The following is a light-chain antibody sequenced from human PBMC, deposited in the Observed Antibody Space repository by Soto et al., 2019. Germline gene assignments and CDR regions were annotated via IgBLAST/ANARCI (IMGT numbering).Light chain of an antibody. Sequence: QSPSTLSASVGDRVTITCRASQSISSWLAWYQQKPGKAPKLLIYKASSLESGVPSGFSGSGSGTVFTLTISSLQPEDFATYFCQQSYTSSPLTFGGGTKVDIK. CDR1: QSISSW. J-gene: IGKJ4*01. CDR3: QQSYTSSPLT. V-gene: IGKV1-5*03. CDR2: KAS.